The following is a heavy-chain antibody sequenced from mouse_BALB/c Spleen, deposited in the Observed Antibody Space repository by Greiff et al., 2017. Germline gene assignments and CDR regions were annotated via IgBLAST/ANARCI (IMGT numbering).Heavy chain of an antibody. J-gene: IGHJ2*01. CDR1: GYTFTSYW. CDR3: TRFYDGYYDYFDY. V-gene: IGHV1-69*02. D-gene: IGHD2-3*01. Sequence: QVQLQQPGAELVRPGASVKLSCKASGYTFTSYWINWVKQRPGQGLEWIGNIYPSDSYTNYNQKFKDKATLTVDKSSSTAYMQLSSPTSEDSAVYYCTRFYDGYYDYFDYWGQGTTLTVSS. CDR2: IYPSDSYT.